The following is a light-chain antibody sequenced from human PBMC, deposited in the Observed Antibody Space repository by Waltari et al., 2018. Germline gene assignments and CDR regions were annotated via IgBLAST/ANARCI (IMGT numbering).Light chain of an antibody. Sequence: QSVLTQPPSASGTPGQRVTISCSGSSSNIGSQYVFWYHQLPGTAPKLLSYRNNQPPSGVPDRFSGSKAGTSASLAISGLRSEDEADYHCAVWDDSLSAWVFGGGTKLTVL. CDR3: AVWDDSLSAWV. CDR2: RNN. V-gene: IGLV1-47*01. J-gene: IGLJ3*02. CDR1: SSNIGSQY.